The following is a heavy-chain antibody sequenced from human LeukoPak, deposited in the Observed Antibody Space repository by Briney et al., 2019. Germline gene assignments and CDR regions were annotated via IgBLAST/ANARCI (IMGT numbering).Heavy chain of an antibody. D-gene: IGHD2-15*01. CDR2: IYYSGST. CDR3: ARVGGLYCSGGSCYGADDY. CDR1: GGSISSYY. Sequence: SETLSLTCTVSGGSISSYYWSWIRQPPGKGLEWIGNIYYSGSTNYNPSLKSRVTISVDTSKNQFSLKLSSVTAADTAVYYCARVGGLYCSGGSCYGADDYWGQGTLVTVSS. V-gene: IGHV4-59*12. J-gene: IGHJ4*02.